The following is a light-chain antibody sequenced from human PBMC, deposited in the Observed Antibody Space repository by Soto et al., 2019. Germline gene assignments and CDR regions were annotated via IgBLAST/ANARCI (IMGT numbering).Light chain of an antibody. V-gene: IGKV3-20*01. CDR1: QSVSSSY. CDR2: GAS. Sequence: EIVFTQSPDTLSFSPGVRATLSFRASQSVSSSYLAWYQQKPGQAPRLLIYGASSRATGIPDRFSGSGSGTDFTLTISRLEPEDFAVYFCQQYGSSPYTFGQGTKVDIK. CDR3: QQYGSSPYT. J-gene: IGKJ2*01.